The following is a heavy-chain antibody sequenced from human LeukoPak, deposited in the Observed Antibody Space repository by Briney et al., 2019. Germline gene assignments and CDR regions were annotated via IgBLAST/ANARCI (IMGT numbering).Heavy chain of an antibody. CDR2: ISAYNGNT. J-gene: IGHJ4*02. V-gene: IGHV1-18*01. CDR3: ARDRVYDYVWGSYRPLDY. CDR1: GYTFTSYG. Sequence: GASVKVSCKASGYTFTSYGISWVRQAPGQGLEWMGWISAYNGNTNYAQKLQGRVTITTDTSTSTAYMELRSLRSDDTAVYYCARDRVYDYVWGSYRPLDYWGQGTLVTVSS. D-gene: IGHD3-16*02.